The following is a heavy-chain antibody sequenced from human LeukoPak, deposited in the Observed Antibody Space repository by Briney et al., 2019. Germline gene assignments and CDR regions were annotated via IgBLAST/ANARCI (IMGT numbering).Heavy chain of an antibody. CDR3: ARRYYDILTGYYYYFDY. V-gene: IGHV4-39*01. J-gene: IGHJ4*02. D-gene: IGHD3-9*01. CDR2: IYYSGST. Sequence: SETLSLTCTVSGGSIGSSSYYWGWIRQPPGKGLEWIGSIYYSGSTYYNPSLKSRVTISVDTSKNQFSLKLSSVTAADTAVYYCARRYYDILTGYYYYFDYWGQGTLVTVSS. CDR1: GGSIGSSSYY.